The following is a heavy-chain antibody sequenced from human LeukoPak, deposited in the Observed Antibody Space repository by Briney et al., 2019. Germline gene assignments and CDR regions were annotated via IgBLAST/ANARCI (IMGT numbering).Heavy chain of an antibody. CDR3: VKVLKTYYYDVRSRYYYYYGMDV. Sequence: QSGGSLRLSCAASGFTFSSYAMSWVRQAPGKGLEWVTVISYDGGNKYYADSVKGRFTISRDNSKNTLYLQMNSLRPEDTAVYYCVKVLKTYYYDVRSRYYYYYGMDVWGQGTTVTVSS. D-gene: IGHD3-22*01. J-gene: IGHJ6*02. CDR2: ISYDGGNK. CDR1: GFTFSSYA. V-gene: IGHV3-30*18.